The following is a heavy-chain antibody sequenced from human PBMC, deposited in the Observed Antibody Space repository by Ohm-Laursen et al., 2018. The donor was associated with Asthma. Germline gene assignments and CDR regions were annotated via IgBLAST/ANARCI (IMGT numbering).Heavy chain of an antibody. CDR2: ISFDGSNK. V-gene: IGHV3-30*18. Sequence: SLRLSCAASGFTFNSYGIHWVRQAPGKGLEWVAVISFDGSNKYYADSVKGRFTISRDNSKNTLYLQMNSLIAEDTAIYYCAKDVLGFVAAAQDWGQGTLVTVSS. D-gene: IGHD6-13*01. CDR3: AKDVLGFVAAAQD. J-gene: IGHJ4*02. CDR1: GFTFNSYG.